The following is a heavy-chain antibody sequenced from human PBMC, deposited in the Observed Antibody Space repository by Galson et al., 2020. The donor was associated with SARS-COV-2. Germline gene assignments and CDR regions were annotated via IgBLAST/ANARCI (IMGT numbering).Heavy chain of an antibody. Sequence: ASVKVSCQASGYTFTTYGISWVRQAPGQGLEWMGWISAHSGDTNYAQNIQGRVTLSRDTSTSTAYMELRSLRSDDTAVYYCVREGDYRGNYYFHFWGQGTLVTVSS. CDR2: ISAHSGDT. J-gene: IGHJ1*01. D-gene: IGHD1-26*01. V-gene: IGHV1-18*01. CDR1: GYTFTTYG. CDR3: VREGDYRGNYYFHF.